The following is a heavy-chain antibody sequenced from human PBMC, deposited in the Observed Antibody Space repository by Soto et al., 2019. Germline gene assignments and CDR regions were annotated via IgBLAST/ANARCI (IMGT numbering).Heavy chain of an antibody. D-gene: IGHD3-10*01. CDR1: GGSFSAYH. V-gene: IGHV4-34*01. CDR3: AGGRGVRGTIITTYYYYGMDV. Sequence: QVQLQQWGAGLLKPSETLSLTCAVYGGSFSAYHWSWIRQPPGRGLEGIGEINHRGSPNYNPSLKSRVTMSVDTSKNQFSLKLSSVTAADTAVYYCAGGRGVRGTIITTYYYYGMDVWGQGTTVTVSS. J-gene: IGHJ6*02. CDR2: INHRGSP.